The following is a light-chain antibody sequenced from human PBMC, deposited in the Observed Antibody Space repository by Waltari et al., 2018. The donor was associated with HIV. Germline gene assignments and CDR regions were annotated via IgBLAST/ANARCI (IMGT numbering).Light chain of an antibody. V-gene: IGKV1-39*01. CDR2: RS. CDR3: QQTYAWPWT. Sequence: DIQMIQSPSSLSASLGDRVTFTCRPSGIINSYINWYQQKSGGTPRLLAMRSKLEGGVPSRFSGRGSVTSFGKEYTLTIASLQSEDFATYFCQQTYAWPWTFGRGTKVE. J-gene: IGKJ1*01. CDR1: GIINSY.